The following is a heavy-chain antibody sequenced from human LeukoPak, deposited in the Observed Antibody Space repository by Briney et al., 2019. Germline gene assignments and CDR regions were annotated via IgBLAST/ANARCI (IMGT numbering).Heavy chain of an antibody. CDR2: IYSAGNT. Sequence: GGSLRLSCAASAFTVSGNYMSWVRQAPGKGLEWVSAIYSAGNTYYADSVKGRSTISRDNSKNTLYLQMNSLRAEDTAVYYCASSYCGGTLCYDHYWGHGTLVTASS. V-gene: IGHV3-53*01. CDR1: AFTVSGNY. J-gene: IGHJ4*01. CDR3: ASSYCGGTLCYDHY. D-gene: IGHD2-21*01.